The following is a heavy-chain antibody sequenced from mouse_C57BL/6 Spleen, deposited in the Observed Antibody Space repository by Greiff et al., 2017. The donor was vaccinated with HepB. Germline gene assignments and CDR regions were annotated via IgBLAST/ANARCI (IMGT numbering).Heavy chain of an antibody. D-gene: IGHD1-1*01. J-gene: IGHJ3*01. CDR1: GFTFSSYA. Sequence: EVNVVESGGGLVKPGGSLKLSCAASGFTFSSYAMSWVRQTPEKRLEWVATISDGGSYTYYPDNVKGRFTISRDNAKNNLYLQMSHLKSEDTAMYYCARERDYYGSSFAYWGQGTLVTVSA. CDR3: ARERDYYGSSFAY. CDR2: ISDGGSYT. V-gene: IGHV5-4*01.